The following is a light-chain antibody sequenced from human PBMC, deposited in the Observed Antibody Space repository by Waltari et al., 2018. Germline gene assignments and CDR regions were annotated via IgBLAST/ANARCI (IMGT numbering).Light chain of an antibody. CDR1: QSISIL. CDR3: QQRRNWPLT. V-gene: IGKV3-11*01. CDR2: DAS. Sequence: EIVLTQSPATLSLSPGERATLSCRASQSISILLAWYQQKPGQAPRLLIYDASNRATGIPARFSGSGFGTDFTLTISSLEPEDFAVYYCQQRRNWPLTFGGGTKVEIK. J-gene: IGKJ4*01.